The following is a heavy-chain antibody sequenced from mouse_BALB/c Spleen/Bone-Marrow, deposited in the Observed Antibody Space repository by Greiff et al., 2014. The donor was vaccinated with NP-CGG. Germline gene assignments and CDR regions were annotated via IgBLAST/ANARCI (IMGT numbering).Heavy chain of an antibody. D-gene: IGHD2-1*01. CDR1: GYTFTSYW. CDR2: IYPGSGST. CDR3: TRGDGNYWYFDV. V-gene: IGHV1S22*01. Sequence: LKESGSELVRPGASEKLSCKASGYTFTSYWMHWVKQRHGQGLEWIGNIYPGSGSTNYNEKFKSKGTLTVDTSSSTAYMHLSSLTSEDSAVYYCTRGDGNYWYFDVWGAGTTATVSS. J-gene: IGHJ1*01.